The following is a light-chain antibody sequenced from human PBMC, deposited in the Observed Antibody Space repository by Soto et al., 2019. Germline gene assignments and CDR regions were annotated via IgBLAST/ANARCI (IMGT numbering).Light chain of an antibody. CDR2: GAS. V-gene: IGKV3-15*01. Sequence: EIVMTQSPDTLSVSPGERATLSCRASQSVSTNLAWYQQKPGQAPRLLLYGASTRATGIPARFGGSGSGTEFTLTISSLQSEDFAVYYCQQYSDWLRTFGQGAKVEIK. J-gene: IGKJ1*01. CDR1: QSVSTN. CDR3: QQYSDWLRT.